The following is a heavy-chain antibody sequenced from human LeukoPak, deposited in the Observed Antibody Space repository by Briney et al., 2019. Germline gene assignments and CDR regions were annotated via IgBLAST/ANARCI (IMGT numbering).Heavy chain of an antibody. CDR1: GFTFSSYE. Sequence: GGSLRLSCVASGFTFSSYEMNWVRQAPGKGLEWLSYIGSSDSTTHYADSVKGRFTISRDNAKNTLYLQMNSLRAEDTAVYYCAKDVGGNSAVLDYWGQGTLVTVSS. V-gene: IGHV3-48*03. D-gene: IGHD4-23*01. CDR2: IGSSDSTT. CDR3: AKDVGGNSAVLDY. J-gene: IGHJ4*02.